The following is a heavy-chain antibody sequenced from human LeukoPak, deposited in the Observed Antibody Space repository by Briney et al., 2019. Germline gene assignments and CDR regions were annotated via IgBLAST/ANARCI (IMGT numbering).Heavy chain of an antibody. Sequence: PSETLSLTCAVYGGSFSGYYWSWLRQPPGKGLEWIGEINHSGSTNYNPSLKSRVTISVDTSKNQFSLKLSSVTAADTAVYYCARGPDSSGWYGRRPMNWFDPWGQGTLVTVSS. D-gene: IGHD6-19*01. CDR2: INHSGST. V-gene: IGHV4-34*01. CDR3: ARGPDSSGWYGRRPMNWFDP. CDR1: GGSFSGYY. J-gene: IGHJ5*02.